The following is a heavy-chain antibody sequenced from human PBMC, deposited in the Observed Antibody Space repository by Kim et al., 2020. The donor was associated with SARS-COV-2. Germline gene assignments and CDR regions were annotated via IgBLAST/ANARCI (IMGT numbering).Heavy chain of an antibody. J-gene: IGHJ4*02. CDR2: ISTNGGST. V-gene: IGHV3-64D*06. CDR1: GFTFSSYA. CDR3: VKERTSGWYDFDY. Sequence: GGSLRLSCSASGFTFSSYAMHWARQAPGKGLEYVSGISTNGGSTYYADSVKDRFIISRDNSRNMLNLQMSSLRSEDTAVYYCVKERTSGWYDFDYWGQGTLVTVSS. D-gene: IGHD6-19*01.